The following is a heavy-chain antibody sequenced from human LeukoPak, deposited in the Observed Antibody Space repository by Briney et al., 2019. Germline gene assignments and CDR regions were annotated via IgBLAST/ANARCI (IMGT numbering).Heavy chain of an antibody. D-gene: IGHD3-16*01. V-gene: IGHV4-34*01. CDR1: GGSFSGYY. Sequence: SETLSLTCAVYGGSFSGYYWSWIRQPPGKGLEWIGEINHSGSTNYNPSLKSRVTISVDTSKNQFSLKLSSVTAADTAVYYRARGYVTGFDYWGQGTLVTVSS. CDR3: ARGYVTGFDY. CDR2: INHSGST. J-gene: IGHJ4*02.